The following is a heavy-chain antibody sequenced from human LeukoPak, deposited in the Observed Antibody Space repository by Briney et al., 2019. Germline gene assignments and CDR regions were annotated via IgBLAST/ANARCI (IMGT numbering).Heavy chain of an antibody. D-gene: IGHD6-13*01. V-gene: IGHV1-18*01. Sequence: ASVKVSCKASGYTFISYGINWVRQAPGQGLEWMGWISAYNGNTNYAQKLQGRVTMTTDTSTNTAYMELRSLGSDDTAVYYCARGDPEYTSSRYISYWGQGTLVTVSS. CDR2: ISAYNGNT. J-gene: IGHJ4*02. CDR3: ARGDPEYTSSRYISY. CDR1: GYTFISYG.